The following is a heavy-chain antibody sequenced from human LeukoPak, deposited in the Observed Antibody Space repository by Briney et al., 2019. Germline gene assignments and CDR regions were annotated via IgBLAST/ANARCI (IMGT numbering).Heavy chain of an antibody. Sequence: SETLSLTCSVSGGSISSYYWSWIRQPPGKGLEWIGYIFYSGSTKYNPSLESRVTISVDTSKNQFSLKLSSVTAAGTAVYYCARAPPVLGGIPDYWGQGTLVTVSS. CDR2: IFYSGST. D-gene: IGHD4-23*01. CDR1: GGSISSYY. V-gene: IGHV4-59*01. CDR3: ARAPPVLGGIPDY. J-gene: IGHJ4*02.